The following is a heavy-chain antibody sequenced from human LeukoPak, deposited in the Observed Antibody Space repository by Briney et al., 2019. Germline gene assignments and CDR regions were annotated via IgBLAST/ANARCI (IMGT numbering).Heavy chain of an antibody. CDR1: GGSLSSSNW. D-gene: IGHD3-10*01. Sequence: SETLSLTCAVSGGSLSSSNWWSWVRQPPGKGLEWIGEIYHSGSTNYNPSLKSRVTISVDKSKNQFSLKLSSVTAADTAVYYCARDRGSGSAFDIWGQGTMVTVSS. J-gene: IGHJ3*02. CDR2: IYHSGST. V-gene: IGHV4-4*02. CDR3: ARDRGSGSAFDI.